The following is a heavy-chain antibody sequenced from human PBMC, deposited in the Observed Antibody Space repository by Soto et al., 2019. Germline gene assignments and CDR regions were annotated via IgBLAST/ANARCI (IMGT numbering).Heavy chain of an antibody. D-gene: IGHD2-2*01. V-gene: IGHV3-23*01. CDR3: ARSLSTLPDY. CDR2: ISGSGSNT. CDR1: GFTFSSYA. J-gene: IGHJ4*02. Sequence: PGGSLRLSCAASGFTFSSYAMSWVRQAPGKGLEWVSAISGSGSNTCYADSVKGRFTISRDNARNTLYLQMNILRVEDTAVYYCARSLSTLPDYWGQGTLVTVSS.